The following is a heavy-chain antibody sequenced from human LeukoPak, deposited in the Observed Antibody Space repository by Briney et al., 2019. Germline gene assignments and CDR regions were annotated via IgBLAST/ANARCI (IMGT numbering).Heavy chain of an antibody. CDR1: GYTFTSYG. CDR2: INPNSGGT. V-gene: IGHV1-2*02. D-gene: IGHD6-13*01. Sequence: GASVKVSCKASGYTFTSYGISWVRQAPGQGLKWMGWINPNSGGTNYAQKFQGRVTMIRDTSISTAYMELRRLRSDDTAVYYCAREGAATFDYWGQGTLVTVSS. J-gene: IGHJ4*02. CDR3: AREGAATFDY.